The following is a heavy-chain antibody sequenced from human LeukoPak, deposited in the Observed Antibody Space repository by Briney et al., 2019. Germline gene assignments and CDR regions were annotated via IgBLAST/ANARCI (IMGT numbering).Heavy chain of an antibody. J-gene: IGHJ4*02. CDR2: ISSNSVYT. Sequence: GGSLRLSCAASGFNFNIYAMSWVRQAPGKGLEWVSSISSNSVYTYYGDSVKGGFTVSRENSKNTLYLQMNSLRAEDTAIYYCAKDRPNYYESNGHYYRQNGDYWGQGTLVTVSS. D-gene: IGHD3-22*01. CDR3: AKDRPNYYESNGHYYRQNGDY. CDR1: GFNFNIYA. V-gene: IGHV3-23*01.